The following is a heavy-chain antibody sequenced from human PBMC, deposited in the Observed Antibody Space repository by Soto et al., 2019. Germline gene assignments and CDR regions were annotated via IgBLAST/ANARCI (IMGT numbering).Heavy chain of an antibody. CDR1: GGSISSSNW. Sequence: SETLSLTCAVSGGSISSSNWWSWVRQPPGKGLEWIGEIYHGGSTNYNPSLKSRVTISVDRSNNHFSLKLSSVTAADTAVYYCARHPLTMVRGVMYFDYWGQGTLVTVSS. D-gene: IGHD3-10*01. CDR2: IYHGGST. V-gene: IGHV4-4*02. CDR3: ARHPLTMVRGVMYFDY. J-gene: IGHJ4*02.